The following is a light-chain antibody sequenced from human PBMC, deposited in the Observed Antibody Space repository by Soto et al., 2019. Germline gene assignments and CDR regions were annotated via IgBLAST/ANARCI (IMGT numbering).Light chain of an antibody. J-gene: IGLJ2*01. V-gene: IGLV2-23*01. Sequence: QSALTQPASVSGSPGQSITISCTGTSSDVGSYNLVSWYQQHPGKAPKIMIYEGSKRPSGVSNRFSGSKSCNTASLTISGLQAEDEADYYCCSYGGSRTLVFGGGTKLTVL. CDR3: CSYGGSRTLV. CDR1: SSDVGSYNL. CDR2: EGS.